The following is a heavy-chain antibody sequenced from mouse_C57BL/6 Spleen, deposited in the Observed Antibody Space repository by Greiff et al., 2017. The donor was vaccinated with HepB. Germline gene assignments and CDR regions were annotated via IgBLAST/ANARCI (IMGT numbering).Heavy chain of an antibody. Sequence: QLQQPGAELVMPGASVKLSCKASGYTFTSYWMHWVKQRPGQGLEWIGEIDPSDSYTNYNQKFKGKSTLTVDKSSSTAYMQLSSLTSEDSAVYYCARYQLGRYFDYWGQGTTLTVSS. D-gene: IGHD4-1*02. CDR3: ARYQLGRYFDY. V-gene: IGHV1-69*01. J-gene: IGHJ2*01. CDR1: GYTFTSYW. CDR2: IDPSDSYT.